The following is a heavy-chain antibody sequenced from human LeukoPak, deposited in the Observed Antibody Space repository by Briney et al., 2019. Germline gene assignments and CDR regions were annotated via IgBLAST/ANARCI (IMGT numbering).Heavy chain of an antibody. D-gene: IGHD4-17*01. CDR2: ISWNSGSI. CDR1: GFTFDDYA. CDR3: AKGPTSTVTTGYFDY. Sequence: GGSLRLSCAASGFTFDDYAMHWVRQAPGKGLEWVSGISWNSGSIGYADSVKGRFTISRDNAKNSLYLQMNSLRAEDTALYYCAKGPTSTVTTGYFDYWGQGTLATVSS. V-gene: IGHV3-9*01. J-gene: IGHJ4*02.